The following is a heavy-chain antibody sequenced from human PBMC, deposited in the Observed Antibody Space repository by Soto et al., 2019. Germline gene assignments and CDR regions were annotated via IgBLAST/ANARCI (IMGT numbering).Heavy chain of an antibody. CDR3: ASDWGDDSAFYDAFQV. Sequence: EVQLLESGGGVVQPGGALRLSCAASGFSFSKFAVSWVRQAPGKGLEWVSAISADGESTFYVDSVKGRFTISINNSKNALFLQMNALRVEDTAVYYCASDWGDDSAFYDAFQVWGQGTMVSVSS. CDR1: GFSFSKFA. J-gene: IGHJ3*01. D-gene: IGHD3-22*01. V-gene: IGHV3-23*01. CDR2: ISADGEST.